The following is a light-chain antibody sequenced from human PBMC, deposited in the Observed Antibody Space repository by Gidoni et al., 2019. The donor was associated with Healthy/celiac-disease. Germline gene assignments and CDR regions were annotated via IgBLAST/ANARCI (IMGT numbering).Light chain of an antibody. CDR2: GAS. CDR3: QQYNNWPYT. CDR1: RNVGNN. J-gene: IGKJ2*01. Sequence: EIVMTQSPATLSVSPGERATLSCRASRNVGNNLAWYQHKPGQAPRLLVYGASTRATDIPARFSGSGSGTGFTLTISSLQSEDFAIYYCQQYNNWPYTFGQGTQLNVK. V-gene: IGKV3-15*01.